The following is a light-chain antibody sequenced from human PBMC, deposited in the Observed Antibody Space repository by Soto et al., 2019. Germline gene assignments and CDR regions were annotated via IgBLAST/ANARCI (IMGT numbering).Light chain of an antibody. Sequence: QSALTQPASVSASPGQSITISCTGTSSDVGGYNSVSWYRQHPGRVPELVIYEVTNRPSGVSSRFSGSKSGNTASLTISGLQTEDEADYYCSSYTNLNTRGFGGGTKLTVL. CDR1: SSDVGGYNS. CDR3: SSYTNLNTRG. V-gene: IGLV2-14*01. CDR2: EVT. J-gene: IGLJ3*02.